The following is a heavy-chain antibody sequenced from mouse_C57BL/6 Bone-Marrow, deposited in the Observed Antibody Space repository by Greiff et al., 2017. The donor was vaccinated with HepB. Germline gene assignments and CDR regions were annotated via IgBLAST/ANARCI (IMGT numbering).Heavy chain of an antibody. Sequence: DVHLVESGGGLVQPGGSLKLSCAASGFTFSAYYMYWVRQTPETRLEWVAYISNGGGSTYYPDTVKGRFTISRDNAKNTLYLPMSRLKSEDTAMYYCARHPGYWGQGTTLTVSS. CDR2: ISNGGGST. V-gene: IGHV5-12*01. J-gene: IGHJ2*01. CDR3: ARHPGY. CDR1: GFTFSAYY.